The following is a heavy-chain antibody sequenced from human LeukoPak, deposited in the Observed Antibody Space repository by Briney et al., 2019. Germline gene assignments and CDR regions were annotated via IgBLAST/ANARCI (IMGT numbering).Heavy chain of an antibody. CDR3: ARDYYYDSSGYYSNWFDP. CDR2: IYYSGST. D-gene: IGHD3-22*01. J-gene: IGHJ5*02. Sequence: SETLSLTCTVSGVSVSSGSYYWSWIRQPPGKGLVWIGYIYYSGSTNYNPSLKSRVTISVDTSKNQFSLKLSSVTAADTAMYYCARDYYYDSSGYYSNWFDPWGQGTLVTVSS. CDR1: GVSVSSGSYY. V-gene: IGHV4-61*01.